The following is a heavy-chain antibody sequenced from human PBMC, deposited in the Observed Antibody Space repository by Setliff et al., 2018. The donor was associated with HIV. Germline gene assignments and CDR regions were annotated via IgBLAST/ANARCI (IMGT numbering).Heavy chain of an antibody. V-gene: IGHV3-20*04. CDR1: GFTFDDYG. CDR2: INWNGGNT. Sequence: SCAASGFTFDDYGMSWVRQGPGKGLEWVSGINWNGGNTGYADSVKGRFTISRDNAKNSLCLQMNSLRAEDTALYYCARVAGSGWYIDYWGQGTLVTVSS. J-gene: IGHJ4*02. CDR3: ARVAGSGWYIDY. D-gene: IGHD6-19*01.